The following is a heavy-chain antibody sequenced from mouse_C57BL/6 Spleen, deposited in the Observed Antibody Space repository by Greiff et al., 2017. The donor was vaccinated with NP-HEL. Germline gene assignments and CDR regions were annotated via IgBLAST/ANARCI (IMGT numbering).Heavy chain of an antibody. V-gene: IGHV1-76*01. CDR3: AEWAYYGYDEGYAMGY. J-gene: IGHJ4*01. CDR2: IYPGSGNT. D-gene: IGHD2-9*01. CDR1: GYTFTDYY. Sequence: QVHVKQSGAELVRPGASVKLSCKASGYTFTDYYINWVKQRPGQGLEWIARIYPGSGNTYYNEKFKGKATLTAEKSSSTAYMQLSSLTSEVSAVYFFAEWAYYGYDEGYAMGYWSQGASVTVSS.